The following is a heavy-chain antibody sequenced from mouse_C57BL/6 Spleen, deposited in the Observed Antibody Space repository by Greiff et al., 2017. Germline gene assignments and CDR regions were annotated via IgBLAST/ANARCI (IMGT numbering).Heavy chain of an antibody. CDR3: TRSGFAY. J-gene: IGHJ3*01. V-gene: IGHV1-15*01. Sequence: QVQLQQSGAELVRPGASVTLSCKASGYTFTDYEMHWVKQTPVHGLEWIGAIDPETGGTAYKQKFKGKAILTADKSSSTAYRELRSLTSEDSAVYYCTRSGFAYWGQGTLVTVSA. CDR1: GYTFTDYE. CDR2: IDPETGGT.